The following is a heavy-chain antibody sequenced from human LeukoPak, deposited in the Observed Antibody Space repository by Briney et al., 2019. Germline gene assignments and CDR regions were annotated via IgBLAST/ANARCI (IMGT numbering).Heavy chain of an antibody. CDR3: AKDKILVGATSWYYYYGMDV. J-gene: IGHJ6*02. D-gene: IGHD1-26*01. Sequence: GGPLRLSCAASGFTFDDYAMHWVRQAPGKGLEWVSLISGDGGSTYYADSVKGRFTISRDNSKNSLYLQMNSLRTEDTALYYCAKDKILVGATSWYYYYGMDVWGQGTTVTVSS. CDR1: GFTFDDYA. CDR2: ISGDGGST. V-gene: IGHV3-43*02.